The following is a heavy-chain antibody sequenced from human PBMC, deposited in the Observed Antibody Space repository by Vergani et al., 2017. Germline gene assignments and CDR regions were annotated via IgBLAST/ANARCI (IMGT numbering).Heavy chain of an antibody. CDR2: INPSGGST. J-gene: IGHJ6*02. Sequence: VQLVQSGAAVKKPGASVKVSCKASGYTFTSYYLPWVRQAPGQGLEWMGIINPSGGSTSYAQKFQGRVTMTRDTSTSTVYMELSSLRSEDTAVYYCARGDRIAAAGTGGYYYYYGMDVWGQGTTVTVSS. V-gene: IGHV1-46*03. D-gene: IGHD6-13*01. CDR3: ARGDRIAAAGTGGYYYYYGMDV. CDR1: GYTFTSYY.